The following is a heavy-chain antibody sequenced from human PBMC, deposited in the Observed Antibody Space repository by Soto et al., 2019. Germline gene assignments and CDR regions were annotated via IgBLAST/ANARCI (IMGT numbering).Heavy chain of an antibody. CDR1: GGSISSYY. CDR2: IYYSGST. J-gene: IGHJ3*02. V-gene: IGHV4-59*01. D-gene: IGHD4-17*01. CDR3: ARDNADYGGNLNAFDI. Sequence: SETLSLSYTVSGGSISSYYWSWIRQPPGKGLEWIGYIYYSGSTNYNPSLKSRVTISVDTSENQFSLKLSSVTAADTAVYYCARDNADYGGNLNAFDIWGQGTMVTVSS.